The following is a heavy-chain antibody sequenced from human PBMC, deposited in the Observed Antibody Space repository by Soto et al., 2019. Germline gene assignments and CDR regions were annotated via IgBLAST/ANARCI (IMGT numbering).Heavy chain of an antibody. V-gene: IGHV4-31*03. CDR1: GGSISSGGYY. CDR2: IYYSGST. D-gene: IGHD3-10*01. CDR3: ARGITMVRGMYWFDP. J-gene: IGHJ5*02. Sequence: TLSLTCTVSGGSISSGGYYWSWIRQHPGKGLEWIGYIYYSGSTYYNPSLKSRVTISVDTSKNQFSLKLSSVTAADTAMYYCARGITMVRGMYWFDPWGQGTLVTVS.